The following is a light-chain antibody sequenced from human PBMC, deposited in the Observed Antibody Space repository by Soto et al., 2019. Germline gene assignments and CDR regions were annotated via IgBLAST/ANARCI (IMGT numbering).Light chain of an antibody. Sequence: IQWTQATYFLSASAGDRVTITCRASQVISSYLAWYQQKPGKAPKLLIYKASTLKSGVPSRFSGSGSGTEFTLTISSLQPDDFATYYCQQYNCYSEAFGQGTKVDI. J-gene: IGKJ1*01. CDR3: QQYNCYSEA. CDR2: KAS. V-gene: IGKV1-5*03. CDR1: QVISSY.